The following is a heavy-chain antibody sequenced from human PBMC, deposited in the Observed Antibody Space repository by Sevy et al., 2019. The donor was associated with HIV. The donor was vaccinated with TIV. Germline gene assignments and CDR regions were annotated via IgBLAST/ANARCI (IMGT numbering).Heavy chain of an antibody. CDR2: SSGTGSYI. Sequence: GESLKISCSASGFTFSSYNMIWVRQAPGRGLEWVSASSGTGSYIYYADSVKDRFTISRDNAKNLLYLQMNSLRAEDTAVYYCARDHGYCSGGSCYSGGYWGQGTLVTVSS. J-gene: IGHJ4*02. CDR3: ARDHGYCSGGSCYSGGY. D-gene: IGHD2-15*01. V-gene: IGHV3-21*06. CDR1: GFTFSSYN.